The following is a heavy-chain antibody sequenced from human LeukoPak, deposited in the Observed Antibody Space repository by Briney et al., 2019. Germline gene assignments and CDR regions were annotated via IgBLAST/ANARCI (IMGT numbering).Heavy chain of an antibody. CDR1: GGSINNYY. D-gene: IGHD5-24*01. J-gene: IGHJ4*02. Sequence: PSETLSLTCTVSGGSINNYYWSWIRQPPGKGLEWIGYIYNSGSTNSNPSLKSRVTISVDTSKNQFSLKLSSVTAADTAVYYCARGRWLQLPDYWGQGTLVNVSS. CDR3: ARGRWLQLPDY. V-gene: IGHV4-59*01. CDR2: IYNSGST.